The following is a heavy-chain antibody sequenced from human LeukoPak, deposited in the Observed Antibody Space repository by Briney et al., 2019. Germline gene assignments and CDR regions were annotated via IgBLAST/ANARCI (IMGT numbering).Heavy chain of an antibody. CDR1: GYSISSGYY. CDR2: MFYSGST. Sequence: SETLSLTCAVSGYSISSGYYWGWIRRPPGKGLEGIGMMFYSGSTYYSRSLKRRRTISGETSKKKFSLKVSSVTAADTAVYYCARNSLSSSWYAVFDYWGQGTLVTVSS. D-gene: IGHD6-13*01. J-gene: IGHJ4*02. V-gene: IGHV4-38-2*01. CDR3: ARNSLSSSWYAVFDY.